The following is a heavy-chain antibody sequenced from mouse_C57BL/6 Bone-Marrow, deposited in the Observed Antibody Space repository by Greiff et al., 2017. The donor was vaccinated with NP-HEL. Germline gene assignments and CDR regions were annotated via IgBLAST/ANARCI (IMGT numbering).Heavy chain of an antibody. D-gene: IGHD2-5*01. CDR3: VRHGVYSNYWFAY. CDR1: GFSFNTYA. Sequence: EVKVVESGGGLVQPKGSLKLSCAASGFSFNTYAMNWVRQAPGKGLEWVARIRSKSNNYATYYADSVKDRFTISRDDSESMLYLQMNNLKTEDTAMYYCVRHGVYSNYWFAYWGQGTLVTVSA. V-gene: IGHV10-1*01. J-gene: IGHJ3*01. CDR2: IRSKSNNYAT.